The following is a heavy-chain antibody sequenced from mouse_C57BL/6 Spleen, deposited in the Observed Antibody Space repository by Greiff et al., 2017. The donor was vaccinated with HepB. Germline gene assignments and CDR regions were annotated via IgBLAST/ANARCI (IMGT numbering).Heavy chain of an antibody. J-gene: IGHJ4*01. CDR1: GFTFSSYA. CDR2: ISSGGDYI. D-gene: IGHD2-2*01. Sequence: EVQVVESGEGLVKPGGSLKLSCAASGFTFSSYAMSWVRQTPEKRLEWVAYISSGGDYIYYADTVKGRFTISRDNARNTLYLQMSSLKSEDTAMYYCTRDYGYEGYAMDYWGQGTSVTVSS. V-gene: IGHV5-9-1*02. CDR3: TRDYGYEGYAMDY.